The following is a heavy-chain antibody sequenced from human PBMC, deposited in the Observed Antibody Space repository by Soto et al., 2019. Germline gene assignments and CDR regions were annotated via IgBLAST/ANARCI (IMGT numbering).Heavy chain of an antibody. CDR2: IKPDGSEE. Sequence: EVQLVESGGGLVQPGGSLRLSGAAFGFTFNNYGLSWVRQAPGKGLEGVANIKPDGSEEQYVDSMRGRFTISRDNARNSLYLQMNSLRAEDTAVYYCARVSRSETGIYWGQGTLVTVSS. CDR1: GFTFNNYG. J-gene: IGHJ4*02. CDR3: ARVSRSETGIY. D-gene: IGHD3-3*01. V-gene: IGHV3-7*01.